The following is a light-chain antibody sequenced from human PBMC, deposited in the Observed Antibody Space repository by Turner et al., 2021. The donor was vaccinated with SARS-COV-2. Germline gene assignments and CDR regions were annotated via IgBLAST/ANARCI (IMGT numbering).Light chain of an antibody. CDR2: GAS. V-gene: IGKV3-15*01. CDR1: QSVSSN. Sequence: EIVMTQSPATLSVSPGERATLSCRASQSVSSNLAWYQQKPGQAPRLLIYGASTTATGIPARFSGSGSGTEFALTISSLQSEDFALYFCQQYYNCPPWTFGQGTKVEIK. CDR3: QQYYNCPPWT. J-gene: IGKJ1*01.